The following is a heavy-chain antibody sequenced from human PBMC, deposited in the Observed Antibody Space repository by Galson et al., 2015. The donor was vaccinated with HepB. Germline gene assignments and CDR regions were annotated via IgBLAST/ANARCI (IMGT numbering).Heavy chain of an antibody. CDR1: GFSFSNNA. Sequence: SLRLSCAASGFSFSNNAVTWVRQAPGKGLEWVSIISGTGLSTYYADSVKGRFTISRDNSKNTLYLQMNSLRAEDTAVYHCAKTYIDGWFHFDFWGRGTLVTVSS. CDR2: ISGTGLST. D-gene: IGHD6-19*01. V-gene: IGHV3-23*01. CDR3: AKTYIDGWFHFDF. J-gene: IGHJ4*02.